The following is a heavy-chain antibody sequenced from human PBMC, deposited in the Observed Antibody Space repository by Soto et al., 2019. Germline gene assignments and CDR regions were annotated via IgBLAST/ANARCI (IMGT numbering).Heavy chain of an antibody. V-gene: IGHV4-59*12. CDR1: GGSISSYY. CDR3: GRGNCGGDCRPVYFQR. Sequence: SETLSLTCTVSGGSISSYYWSWIRQPPGKGLEWIGYIYYSGSTNYNPSLKSRVTISVDTSKNQFSLKLSSVTAADTAVYYCGRGNCGGDCRPVYFQRWGQGTLVTVSS. CDR2: IYYSGST. J-gene: IGHJ1*01. D-gene: IGHD2-21*02.